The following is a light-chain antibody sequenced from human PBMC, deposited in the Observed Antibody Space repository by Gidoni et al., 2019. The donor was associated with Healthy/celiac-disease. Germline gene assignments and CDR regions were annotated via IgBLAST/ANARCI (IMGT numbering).Light chain of an antibody. CDR1: QRVSSSY. CDR2: GAS. V-gene: IGKV3-20*01. Sequence: ILLTQSPGTLSLSPGDRATLSCRASQRVSSSYLAWYQQKPGQAPRLLIYGASSRATGIPDRFSGSGSGTDFTLTISRLEPEDFAVYYCQQYGSSGLTFXGXTKVEIK. CDR3: QQYGSSGLT. J-gene: IGKJ4*01.